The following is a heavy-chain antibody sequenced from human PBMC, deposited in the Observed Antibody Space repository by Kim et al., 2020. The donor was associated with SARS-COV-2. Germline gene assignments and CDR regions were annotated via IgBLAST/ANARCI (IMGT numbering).Heavy chain of an antibody. CDR3: ARQRVREPIDY. D-gene: IGHD3-10*01. Sequence: SETLSLTCTVSGGSISSSSYYWGWIRQPPGKGLEWIGSIYYSGSTYYNPSLKSRVTISVDTSKNQFSLKLSSVTAADTAVYYCARQRVREPIDYWGQGTLVTVSS. CDR1: GGSISSSSYY. J-gene: IGHJ4*02. V-gene: IGHV4-39*01. CDR2: IYYSGST.